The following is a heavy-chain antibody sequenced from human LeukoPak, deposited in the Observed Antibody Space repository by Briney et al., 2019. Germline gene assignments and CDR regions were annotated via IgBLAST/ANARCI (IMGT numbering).Heavy chain of an antibody. CDR2: ISWNSDSV. CDR1: GCTFDDYG. Sequence: GGSLRLSCAASGCTFDDYGMHWVRQAPGKGLEWVSGISWNSDSVGYADSVKGRFTISRDNAENSLYLQMNSLRAEDTAFYYCARAGGSIYYYAMDVWGQGTTVTVSS. D-gene: IGHD3-16*01. V-gene: IGHV3-9*01. CDR3: ARAGGSIYYYAMDV. J-gene: IGHJ6*02.